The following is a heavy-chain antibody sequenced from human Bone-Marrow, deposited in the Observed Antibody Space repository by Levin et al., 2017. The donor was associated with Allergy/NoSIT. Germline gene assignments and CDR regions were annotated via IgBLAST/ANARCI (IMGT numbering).Heavy chain of an antibody. V-gene: IGHV3-7*03. CDR2: IKDDGSET. CDR1: GFTFGNFW. CDR3: ARQYGYYYYYLDV. D-gene: IGHD2-2*03. Sequence: GESLKISCRASGFTFGNFWMNWVRQAPGKGLEWVATIKDDGSETFYGDSVTGRFSISRDNVENSVSLHMSSLRAEDTAIYYCARQYGYYYYYLDVWGEGTTVSVSS. J-gene: IGHJ6*03.